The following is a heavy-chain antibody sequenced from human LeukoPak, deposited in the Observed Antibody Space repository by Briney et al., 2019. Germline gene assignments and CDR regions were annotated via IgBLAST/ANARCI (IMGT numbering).Heavy chain of an antibody. CDR1: GGSISSYY. CDR2: IYYSGST. D-gene: IGHD3-22*01. Sequence: SETLSLTCTVSGGSISSYYWSWIRQPPGKGLEWIGYIYYSGSTYYNPSLKSRVTISVDTSKNQFSLKLSSVTAADTAAYYCAGVYDSSGYYQGDAFDIWGQGTMVTVSS. CDR3: AGVYDSSGYYQGDAFDI. V-gene: IGHV4-59*04. J-gene: IGHJ3*02.